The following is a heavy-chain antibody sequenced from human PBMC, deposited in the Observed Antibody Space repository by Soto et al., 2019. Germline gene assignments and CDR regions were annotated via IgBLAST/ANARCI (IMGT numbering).Heavy chain of an antibody. D-gene: IGHD6-19*01. J-gene: IGHJ4*02. V-gene: IGHV1-8*01. Sequence: QVQLVQSGAEVKKPGASVKVSCKASGYTFTSYDINWVRQATGQGLEWMGWMNPNSGNTGYAQKCQGRVTMTRTTSISTDYMELSSLRSEDTAVYYCERGHIAVAGLADYWGQGTLVTVSS. CDR2: MNPNSGNT. CDR1: GYTFTSYD. CDR3: ERGHIAVAGLADY.